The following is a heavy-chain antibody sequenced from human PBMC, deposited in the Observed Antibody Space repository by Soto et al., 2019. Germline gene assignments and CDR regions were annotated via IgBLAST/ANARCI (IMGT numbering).Heavy chain of an antibody. CDR1: GYTFTSYG. J-gene: IGHJ5*02. Sequence: GASVKVSCKASGYTFTSYGISWVRQAPGQGLEWMGWISAYNGNTNYAQKLQGRVTMTTDTSTSTAYMELRSLRSDDTAVYYCARSGSGYSGYHNWFDPWGQGTLVTVSS. CDR2: ISAYNGNT. V-gene: IGHV1-18*01. D-gene: IGHD5-12*01. CDR3: ARSGSGYSGYHNWFDP.